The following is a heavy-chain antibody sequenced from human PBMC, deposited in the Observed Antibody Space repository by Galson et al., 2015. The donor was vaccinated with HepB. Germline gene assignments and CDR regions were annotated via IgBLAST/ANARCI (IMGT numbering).Heavy chain of an antibody. CDR1: GFTFSSYA. V-gene: IGHV3-23*01. CDR3: ARTLWFGELFPYYFDY. CDR2: ISGSGGST. J-gene: IGHJ4*02. Sequence: SLRLSCAASGFTFSSYAMSWVRQAPGKGLEWVSAISGSGGSTYYADSVKGRFTIPRDNSKNTLYLQMNSLRAEDTAVYYCARTLWFGELFPYYFDYWGQGTLVTVSS. D-gene: IGHD3-10*01.